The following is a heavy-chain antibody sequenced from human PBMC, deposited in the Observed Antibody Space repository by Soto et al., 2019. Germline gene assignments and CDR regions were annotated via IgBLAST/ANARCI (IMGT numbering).Heavy chain of an antibody. V-gene: IGHV3-15*01. CDR3: ATEFDH. CDR1: GFTFTNAW. J-gene: IGHJ5*02. CDR2: IKSQTDGATT. Sequence: SCKASGFTFTNAWMHWVRQAPGKGLEWVGRIKSQTDGATTDYAAPVKGRFTISRDDSKDTLYLQLNSLNTEDTAVYYCATEFDHWGPGTLVTVSS.